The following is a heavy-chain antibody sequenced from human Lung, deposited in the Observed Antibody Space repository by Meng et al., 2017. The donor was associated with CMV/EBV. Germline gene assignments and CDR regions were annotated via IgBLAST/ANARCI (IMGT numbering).Heavy chain of an antibody. D-gene: IGHD2-2*02. CDR2: INHSGST. CDR1: GGSFSGYY. Sequence: GSLRLSCAVYGGSFSGYYWSWIRQPPGKGLEWIGEINHSGSTNYNPSLKSRVTISVDTSKNQFSLKLSSVTAADTAVYYCARGSVVVPAAIWVKRAFAIWGPGKXV. CDR3: ARGSVVVPAAIWVKRAFAI. V-gene: IGHV4-34*01. J-gene: IGHJ3*02.